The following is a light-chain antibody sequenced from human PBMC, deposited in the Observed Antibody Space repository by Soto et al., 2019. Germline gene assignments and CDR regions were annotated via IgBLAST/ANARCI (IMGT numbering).Light chain of an antibody. CDR2: ATS. J-gene: IGKJ1*01. V-gene: IGKV1-6*01. CDR3: LQEVNFPWT. CDR1: QDIRND. Sequence: AIQMSQSPSSLSASAGGRVTITFRASQDIRNDLGWYQQKPGKAPTLLIYATSSIQSGVPSRFSGSGSGTDFTLTISSLQPEDFAPYYCLQEVNFPWTFGPGT.